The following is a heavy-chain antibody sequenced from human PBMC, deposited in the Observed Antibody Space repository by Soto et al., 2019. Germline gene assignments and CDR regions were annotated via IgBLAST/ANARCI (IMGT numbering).Heavy chain of an antibody. Sequence: QVQLVQSGAEVRKPGSSVKVSCKASGGTFSRHAISWVRQAPGQGLEWMGGIIHNFGTANHAQKCQGGDTIIADESTSTGNMELSSLRSEETAMYYCARGWGYDSNDYYYAYWGQGTLVIVSS. V-gene: IGHV1-69*01. CDR3: ARGWGYDSNDYYYAY. CDR2: IIHNFGTA. D-gene: IGHD3-22*01. J-gene: IGHJ4*02. CDR1: GGTFSRHA.